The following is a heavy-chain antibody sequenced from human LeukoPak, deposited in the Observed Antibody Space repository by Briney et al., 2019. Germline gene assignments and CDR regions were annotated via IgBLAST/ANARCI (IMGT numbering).Heavy chain of an antibody. CDR1: GFTFSTSC. Sequence: AGGSLRLSCAASGFTFSTSCMHWVRQAPGKGLVWVSRINTDGNTRDYADSVKGRFTISRDNANNTLYLQMNSLRAEDTAIYYCVRDMGYYDKVWGQGTLVTVSS. CDR2: INTDGNTR. D-gene: IGHD3-22*01. V-gene: IGHV3-74*01. CDR3: VRDMGYYDKV. J-gene: IGHJ4*02.